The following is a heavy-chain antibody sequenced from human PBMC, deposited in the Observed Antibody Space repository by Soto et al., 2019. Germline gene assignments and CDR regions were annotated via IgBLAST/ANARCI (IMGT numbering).Heavy chain of an antibody. V-gene: IGHV3-72*01. J-gene: IGHJ4*02. D-gene: IGHD2-15*01. Sequence: EVQLVESGGNLVQPGGSLRLSCAASGFTFSDHHLDWVREAPGKGLEWIGRARNKAKAYYTDYAASVKGRFTISRDDSTNSLSLQMSGLKIEDTAVYYCAREPRDCSGDTCYQVYYFDFCGQGTLVTVSS. CDR3: AREPRDCSGDTCYQVYYFDF. CDR2: ARNKAKAYYT. CDR1: GFTFSDHH.